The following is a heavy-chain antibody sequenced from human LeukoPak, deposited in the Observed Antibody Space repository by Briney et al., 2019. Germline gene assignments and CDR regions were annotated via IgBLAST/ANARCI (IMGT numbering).Heavy chain of an antibody. D-gene: IGHD2-15*01. J-gene: IGHJ4*02. CDR3: ARVRYCNGAGCYSNFDS. CDR1: GFTFSSYW. CDR2: INSDGTTT. Sequence: GGSLRLSCAASGFTFSSYWMHWVRQVPGKGLVWVPRINSDGTTTNYADSVKGRFTISRDSAKNTLSLQMNSLRAEDTAVYYCARVRYCNGAGCYSNFDSWGQGTLVTVSS. V-gene: IGHV3-74*01.